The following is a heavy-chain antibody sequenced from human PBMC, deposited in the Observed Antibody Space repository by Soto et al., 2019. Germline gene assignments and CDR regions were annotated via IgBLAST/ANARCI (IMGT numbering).Heavy chain of an antibody. Sequence: ASVKVSCKASGYTFTGHYMHWVRQAPGKGLEWMGGFDPEDGETIYAQKFQGRVTMTEDTSTDTAYMELSSLRSEDTAVYYCATEKLRFLEWLPRRPNWFDPWGQGTLVTVSS. CDR2: FDPEDGET. J-gene: IGHJ5*02. D-gene: IGHD3-3*01. CDR3: ATEKLRFLEWLPRRPNWFDP. CDR1: GYTFTGHY. V-gene: IGHV1-24*01.